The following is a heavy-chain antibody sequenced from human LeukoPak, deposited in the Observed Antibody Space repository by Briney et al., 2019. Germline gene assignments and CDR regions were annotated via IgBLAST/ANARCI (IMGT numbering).Heavy chain of an antibody. CDR2: IKSDGSTT. Sequence: PGGSLRLSCAASGFTFSSYWMHWVRQAPGKGLVWVSRIKSDGSTTNYADSVKGRFTISRDNAKNSLYLQMNSLRDEDTAVYFCATSVTTIFDCWGQGTLVTVSS. CDR1: GFTFSSYW. CDR3: ATSVTTIFDC. J-gene: IGHJ4*02. V-gene: IGHV3-74*01. D-gene: IGHD4-17*01.